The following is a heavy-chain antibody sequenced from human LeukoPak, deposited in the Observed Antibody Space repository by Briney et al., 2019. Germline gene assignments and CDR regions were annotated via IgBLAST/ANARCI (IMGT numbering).Heavy chain of an antibody. D-gene: IGHD6-13*01. CDR3: ARDSWYVGLY. V-gene: IGHV4-61*08. Sequence: SQTLSLTCTVSGGSISSGGYYWSWIRQPPGKGLEWIGYIYYSGSTNYNPSLKSRVTISVDTSKNQFSLKLSSVTAADTAVYYCARDSWYVGLYWGQGTLVTVSS. J-gene: IGHJ4*02. CDR2: IYYSGST. CDR1: GGSISSGGYY.